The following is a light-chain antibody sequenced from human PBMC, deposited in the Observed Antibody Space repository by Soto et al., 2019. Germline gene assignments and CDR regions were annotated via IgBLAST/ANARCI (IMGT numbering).Light chain of an antibody. CDR3: QQRSAWPLP. CDR2: DAS. Sequence: IGLTQSPAGTSLSPGGRAALCCRERQSVSTTSAWYQQQPGQAPRLLISDASNRALGIPDRFSGRGSGTDFTLTINSLEPEDFAVYSCQQRSAWPLPFGKGARLAI. V-gene: IGKV3-11*01. J-gene: IGKJ5*01. CDR1: QSVSTT.